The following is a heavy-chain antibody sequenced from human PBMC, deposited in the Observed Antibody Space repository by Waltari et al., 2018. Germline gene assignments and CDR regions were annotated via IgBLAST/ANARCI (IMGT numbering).Heavy chain of an antibody. CDR3: ARDRGRGLYLDS. Sequence: QLQLQQSGPGLVKPSESLSLTCAVSGDSMNRNYWWNWVRQPPGKGLEWIGQIHGSGRPNYNPYLESRVTVSIDTSNNQFSLKVSYATAADTAVYYCARDRGRGLYLDSWGQGTRVTVS. CDR1: GDSMNRNYW. V-gene: IGHV4-4*02. CDR2: IHGSGRP. J-gene: IGHJ4*02. D-gene: IGHD2-15*01.